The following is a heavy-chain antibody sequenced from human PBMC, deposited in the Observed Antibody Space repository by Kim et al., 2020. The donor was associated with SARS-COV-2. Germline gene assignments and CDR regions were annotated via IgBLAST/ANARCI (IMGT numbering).Heavy chain of an antibody. Sequence: SETLSLTCTVSGGSISSYYWSWIRQPPGKGLEWIGYIYYSGSTNYNPSLKSRVTISVDTSKNQFSLKLSSVTAADTAVYYCARGRFNYYDSSGYYPHMSPFDYWGQGTLVTVSS. J-gene: IGHJ4*02. CDR3: ARGRFNYYDSSGYYPHMSPFDY. CDR1: GGSISSYY. V-gene: IGHV4-59*01. CDR2: IYYSGST. D-gene: IGHD3-22*01.